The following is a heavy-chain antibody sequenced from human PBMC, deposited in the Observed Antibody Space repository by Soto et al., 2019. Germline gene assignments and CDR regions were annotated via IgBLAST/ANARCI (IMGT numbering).Heavy chain of an antibody. CDR1: GGTFSSYA. Sequence: QVQLVQSGAEVKKPGSSVKVSCKASGGTFSSYAISWVRQAPGQGLEWMGGIIPIFGTANYAQKFQGRVTITADECTSTAYMELSSLRSEDTAVYYCASDGLGEWLRWFPDSDIVVVVAATQSDVGYWGQGTLVTVSS. V-gene: IGHV1-69*01. CDR2: IIPIFGTA. J-gene: IGHJ4*02. CDR3: ASDGLGEWLRWFPDSDIVVVVAATQSDVGY. D-gene: IGHD2-15*01.